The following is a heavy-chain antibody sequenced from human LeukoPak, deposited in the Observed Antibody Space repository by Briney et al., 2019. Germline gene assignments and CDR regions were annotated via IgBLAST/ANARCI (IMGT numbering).Heavy chain of an antibody. D-gene: IGHD1-26*01. CDR2: ISWNSDSI. V-gene: IGHV3-9*01. J-gene: IGHJ4*02. CDR1: GFTFDDYA. Sequence: PGRSLRLSCAASGFTFDDYAMHWVRQAPGKGLEWVSGISWNSDSIGYADSVKGRFTSSRDNSKNTLYLQMNSLRAEDTAVYYCAKGPMSGSYYGGLDYWGQGTLVTVSS. CDR3: AKGPMSGSYYGGLDY.